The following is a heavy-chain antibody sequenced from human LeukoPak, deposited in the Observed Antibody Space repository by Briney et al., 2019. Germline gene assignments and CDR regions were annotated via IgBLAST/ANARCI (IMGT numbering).Heavy chain of an antibody. CDR2: IIPILGIA. Sequence: GASVKVSCKASGYTFTSYAMNWVRQAPGQGLEWMGRIIPILGIANYAQKFQGRVTITADKSTSTAYMELSSLRSEDTAVYYCARFIDQPGRYCSSTSCYRWSFDPWGQGTLVTVSS. CDR1: GYTFTSYA. J-gene: IGHJ5*02. CDR3: ARFIDQPGRYCSSTSCYRWSFDP. V-gene: IGHV1-69*04. D-gene: IGHD2-2*01.